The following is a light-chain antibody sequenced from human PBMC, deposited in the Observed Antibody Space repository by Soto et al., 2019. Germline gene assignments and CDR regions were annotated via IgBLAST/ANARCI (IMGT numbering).Light chain of an antibody. V-gene: IGKV1-5*01. CDR2: DAS. CDR1: QSLSSW. J-gene: IGKJ1*01. CDR3: QHYNTYSWT. Sequence: DIQMTQSPSTLSASVGDIVTITCRASQSLSSWLAWYQQKPGKAPKLLIYDASSLESGVPSRFSGSGSETEFTLTISSLQPDDFATYYCQHYNTYSWTFGQGTKV.